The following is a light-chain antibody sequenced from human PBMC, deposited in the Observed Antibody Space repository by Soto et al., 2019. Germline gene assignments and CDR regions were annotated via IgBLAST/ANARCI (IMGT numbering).Light chain of an antibody. CDR3: QQRSNWPTLT. J-gene: IGKJ4*01. Sequence: EIVLTQSPATLSLSPGERATLSCRASQSVSSYLAWYQQKPGQAPMLLIYDASNRATGIPARFSGSGSGTDFTLTISRLEPEDFAVYYCQQRSNWPTLTFGGGTKGEIK. V-gene: IGKV3-11*01. CDR2: DAS. CDR1: QSVSSY.